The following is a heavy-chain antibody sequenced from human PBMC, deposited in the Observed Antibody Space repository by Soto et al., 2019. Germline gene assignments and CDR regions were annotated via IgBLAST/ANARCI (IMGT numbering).Heavy chain of an antibody. D-gene: IGHD4-17*01. J-gene: IGHJ4*02. CDR2: IKSKTDGGTT. CDR1: GFTFSNAW. V-gene: IGHV3-15*01. CDR3: TTNSYGARLFDY. Sequence: EVQLVESGGGLVKPGGSLRLSCAASGFTFSNAWMSWVRQAPGKGLEWVGRIKSKTDGGTTDYAAPVKGRFTISRDDSKNTLYLQMNSLKTEDTAVYYCTTNSYGARLFDYWGQGTLVTVSS.